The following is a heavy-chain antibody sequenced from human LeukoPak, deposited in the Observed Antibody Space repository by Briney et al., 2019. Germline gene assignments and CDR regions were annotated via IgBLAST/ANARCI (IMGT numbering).Heavy chain of an antibody. Sequence: GGSLRLSCAASGFTFDDYAMHWVRQAPGKGLEWVSGISWNSGSIDYADSVKGRFTTSRDNAKNSLYLQMNSLRAEDTAVYYCARDLTGYWIDYWGQGTLVTVSS. D-gene: IGHD3-9*01. CDR2: ISWNSGSI. V-gene: IGHV3-9*01. CDR1: GFTFDDYA. CDR3: ARDLTGYWIDY. J-gene: IGHJ4*02.